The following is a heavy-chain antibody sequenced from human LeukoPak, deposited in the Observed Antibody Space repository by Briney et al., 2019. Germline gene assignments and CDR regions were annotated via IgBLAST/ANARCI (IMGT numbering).Heavy chain of an antibody. V-gene: IGHV1-46*01. CDR2: INPSGGST. J-gene: IGHJ4*02. CDR3: ARYPPGQLADY. CDR1: GYTFTSYY. Sequence: ASVKVSCKASGYTFTSYYMHCVRQAPGQGLEWMGIINPSGGSTSYAQKFQGRVTMTRDTSTSTVYMELSSLRSEDTAVYYCARYPPGQLADYWGQGTLVTVSS. D-gene: IGHD6-13*01.